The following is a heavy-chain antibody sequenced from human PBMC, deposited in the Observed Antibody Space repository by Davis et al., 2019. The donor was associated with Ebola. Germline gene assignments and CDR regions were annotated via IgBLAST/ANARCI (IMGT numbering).Heavy chain of an antibody. D-gene: IGHD4-23*01. V-gene: IGHV1-46*01. Sequence: AASVKVSCKASGYTFTSYYMRWVRQAPGQGLEWMGIINPSGGSTSYAQKFQGRVTMTRDTSTSTVYMELSSLRSEDTAVYYCASLSTVVTPGFDYWGQGTLVTVSS. J-gene: IGHJ4*02. CDR1: GYTFTSYY. CDR2: INPSGGST. CDR3: ASLSTVVTPGFDY.